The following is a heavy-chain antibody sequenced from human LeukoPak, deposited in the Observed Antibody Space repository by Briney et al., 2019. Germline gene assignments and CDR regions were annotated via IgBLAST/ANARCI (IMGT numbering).Heavy chain of an antibody. J-gene: IGHJ4*02. CDR3: ARDQGGVGY. CDR1: GGSISSSSYY. V-gene: IGHV4-39*07. CDR2: IYHSGST. Sequence: SETLSLTCTVSGGSISSSSYYWGWIRQPPGKGLEWIGSIYHSGSTYYNPSLKSRVTISVDTSKNQFSLKLSSVTAADTAVYYCARDQGGVGYWGQGTLVTVSS. D-gene: IGHD3-16*01.